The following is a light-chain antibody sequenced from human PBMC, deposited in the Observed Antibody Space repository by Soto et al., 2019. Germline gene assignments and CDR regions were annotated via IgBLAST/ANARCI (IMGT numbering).Light chain of an antibody. J-gene: IGKJ5*01. CDR3: HQYATSPYT. Sequence: DIVLTQSPGTLSLSPGEGATLSCRASQSLSNVFLAWYQQKPGQAPRLLIYGASKRATGIPDRFSGSGSGTDFTLTISRLEPEDFAVYFCHQYATSPYTFGQGTRREIK. CDR1: QSLSNVF. CDR2: GAS. V-gene: IGKV3-20*01.